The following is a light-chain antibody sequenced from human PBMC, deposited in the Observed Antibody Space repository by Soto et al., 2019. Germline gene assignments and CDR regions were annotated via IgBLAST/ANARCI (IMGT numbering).Light chain of an antibody. Sequence: QSALTQPPSVSGSPGQSVTISCTGTSSDVGTYNRVSWYQQPPGTAPKLMIYEVKIRPSGVPDRFSGSKSGNTASLTISGLQAEDEADYYCTSYPSRETVVFGGGTKLTVL. CDR3: TSYPSRETVV. CDR2: EVK. V-gene: IGLV2-18*02. CDR1: SSDVGTYNR. J-gene: IGLJ2*01.